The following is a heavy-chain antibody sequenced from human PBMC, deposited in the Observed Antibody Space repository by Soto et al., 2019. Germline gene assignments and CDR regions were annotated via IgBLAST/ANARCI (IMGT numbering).Heavy chain of an antibody. CDR2: TYPCDSDT. Sequence: GESLKISCKGSGYSFTSYWIVWVRQMPGKGLEWMGITYPCDSDTRYSPSFQGQVTISADKSISTAYLQWSSLKASDTAMYYCAREPVTGYSPYYYYGMDVWGQGTTVTVSS. CDR3: AREPVTGYSPYYYYGMDV. CDR1: GYSFTSYW. J-gene: IGHJ6*02. V-gene: IGHV5-51*01. D-gene: IGHD6-13*01.